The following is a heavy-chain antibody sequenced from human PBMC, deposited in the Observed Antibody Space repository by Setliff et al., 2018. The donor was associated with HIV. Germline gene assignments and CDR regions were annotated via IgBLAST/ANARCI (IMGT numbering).Heavy chain of an antibody. CDR3: ARTRGYSYGTLAGFDY. J-gene: IGHJ4*01. V-gene: IGHV4-39*01. D-gene: IGHD5-18*01. CDR2: IYYNGSP. CDR1: GASIGSSHYY. Sequence: SETLSLTCSVSGASIGSSHYYWGWIRQPPGKGLEWVASIYYNGSPFYNPSLKSRVTISVDTSKNQFSLNLSSLTAADTAVYYCARTRGYSYGTLAGFDYWGRGSLVTVSS.